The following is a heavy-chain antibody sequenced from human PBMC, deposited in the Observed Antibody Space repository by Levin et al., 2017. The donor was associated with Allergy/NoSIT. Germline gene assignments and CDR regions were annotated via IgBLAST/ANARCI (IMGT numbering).Heavy chain of an antibody. D-gene: IGHD6-13*01. Sequence: GGSLRLSCAASGFTFSNYWMHWVRQAPGKGLVWVSRINSDGSNTNYADSVKGRFTISRDNAKNTLYLQMNSLRAEDTAVYYCARGEGSRPGVATDWGQGTLVTVSS. CDR2: INSDGSNT. V-gene: IGHV3-74*01. CDR1: GFTFSNYW. J-gene: IGHJ4*02. CDR3: ARGEGSRPGVATD.